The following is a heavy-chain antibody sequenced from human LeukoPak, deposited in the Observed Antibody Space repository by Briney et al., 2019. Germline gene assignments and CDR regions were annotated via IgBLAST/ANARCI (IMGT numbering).Heavy chain of an antibody. D-gene: IGHD3-22*01. CDR2: IVVGSGNT. J-gene: IGHJ3*02. CDR1: GFTFTRSA. V-gene: IGHV1-58*02. CDR3: AAADYYDSSGYYPYAFHI. Sequence: TSVKVSCKASGFTFTRSAMQWVRQARGHRLEWIGWIVVGSGNTNYAQTFQERVTITRDMSTSTAYMELSSLRSEDTAVYYCAAADYYDSSGYYPYAFHIWGQGTMVTVSS.